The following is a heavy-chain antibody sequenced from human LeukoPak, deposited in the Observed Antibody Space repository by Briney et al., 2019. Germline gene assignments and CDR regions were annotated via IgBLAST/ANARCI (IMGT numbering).Heavy chain of an antibody. CDR3: AREGTRNAFDI. V-gene: IGHV4-31*03. CDR2: IYYSGST. CDR1: GGSISSGVYY. J-gene: IGHJ3*02. Sequence: PSQTLSLTCTVSGGSISSGVYYWSWIRQHPGKGLEWMGYIYYSGSTYYNPSFKSRVTISVDTSKNQFSLKLSSVTAADTAVYYCAREGTRNAFDIWGQGTMVTVSS.